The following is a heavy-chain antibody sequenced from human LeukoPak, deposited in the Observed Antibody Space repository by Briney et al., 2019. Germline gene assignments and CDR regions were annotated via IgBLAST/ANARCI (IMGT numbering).Heavy chain of an antibody. CDR3: ARDDSIVVVPAADFDY. CDR2: INPNSGGT. CDR1: GYTFTGYY. Sequence: ASVKVSCKASGYTFTGYYMHWVRQAPGQGLEWMGWINPNSGGTNYAQKFQGRVTMTRDTSISTAYMELSRLRSDDTAVYYCARDDSIVVVPAADFDYWGQGTLVTVSS. J-gene: IGHJ4*02. V-gene: IGHV1-2*02. D-gene: IGHD2-2*01.